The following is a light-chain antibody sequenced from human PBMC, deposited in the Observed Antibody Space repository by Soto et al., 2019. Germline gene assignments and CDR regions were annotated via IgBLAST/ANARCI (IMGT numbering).Light chain of an antibody. CDR2: DAS. CDR1: QSISSW. J-gene: IGKJ2*01. Sequence: DIQMTQSPSTLSASVGDRVTITCRASQSISSWLAWYQQKPGKAPKLLIYDASSLESGVPSRFSGSGSGTEFTLPISSLQPDDFETYYCQQYNSYPYTFGPGTKLEIK. V-gene: IGKV1-5*01. CDR3: QQYNSYPYT.